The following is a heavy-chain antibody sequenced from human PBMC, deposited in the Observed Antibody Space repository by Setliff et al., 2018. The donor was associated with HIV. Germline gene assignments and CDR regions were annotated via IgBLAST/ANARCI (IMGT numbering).Heavy chain of an antibody. CDR2: IPYSGST. V-gene: IGHV4-39*07. Sequence: SETLSLTCTVSGGSISSSSYYWGWIRQPPGKGLEWIVSIPYSGSTYYNPSLKSRVSLSVDTSKNQFSLNLSSVTAADTAVYYCGGNGYYSIDYWGQGTLVTVSS. J-gene: IGHJ4*02. CDR1: GGSISSSSYY. CDR3: GGNGYYSIDY. D-gene: IGHD3-22*01.